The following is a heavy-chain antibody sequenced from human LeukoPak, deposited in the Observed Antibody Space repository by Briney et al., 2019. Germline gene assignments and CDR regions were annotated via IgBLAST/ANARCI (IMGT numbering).Heavy chain of an antibody. J-gene: IGHJ6*02. V-gene: IGHV4-59*01. Sequence: KSSETLSLTCTVSGGSFSDYYWTWLRQPPGNGLEWIGYSGSTNYNPSLKSRVTISLDTSKRPFSLTLSSVPAADTVVYYCARNRRHYYGSGKNLTPWPAGLDVWGQGTTVTVS. D-gene: IGHD3-10*01. CDR2: YSGST. CDR1: GGSFSDYY. CDR3: ARNRRHYYGSGKNLTPWPAGLDV.